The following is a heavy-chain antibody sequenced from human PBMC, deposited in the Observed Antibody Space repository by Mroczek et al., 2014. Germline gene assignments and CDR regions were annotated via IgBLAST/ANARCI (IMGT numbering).Heavy chain of an antibody. D-gene: IGHD3-22*01. Sequence: EVQLLETGGGLVQPGGSLRLSCAASGFTVSSNYMSWVRQAPGKGLEWVSVIYSGGSTYYADSVKGRFTISRDNSKNTLYLQMNSLRAEDTAVYYCARSRSVEYYDRGAFDIWGQGTMVTVSS. V-gene: IGHV3-66*02. CDR3: ARSRSVEYYDRGAFDI. CDR2: IYSGGST. CDR1: GFTVSSNY. J-gene: IGHJ3*02.